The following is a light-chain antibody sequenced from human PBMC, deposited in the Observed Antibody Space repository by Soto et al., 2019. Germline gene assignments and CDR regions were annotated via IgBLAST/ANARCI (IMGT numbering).Light chain of an antibody. V-gene: IGLV2-14*01. J-gene: IGLJ2*01. CDR1: SSDVGGYNY. Sequence: QSALTQPASVSGSPGQSITISCTGTSSDVGGYNYVSWYQQHPAKAPKLMIYDVTDRPSGVSNRFPGSKSGNTASLTISGLQAEDEADYYCSSYTSSRTVVFGGGTKLTVL. CDR3: SSYTSSRTVV. CDR2: DVT.